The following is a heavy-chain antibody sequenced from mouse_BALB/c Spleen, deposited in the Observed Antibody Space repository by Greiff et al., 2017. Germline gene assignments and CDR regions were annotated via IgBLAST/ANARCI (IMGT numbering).Heavy chain of an antibody. CDR3: ARGWLVREGDAMDY. CDR1: GYNFTSYW. J-gene: IGHJ4*01. D-gene: IGHD2-3*01. CDR2: IYPGSGST. V-gene: IGHV1-55*01. Sequence: VQLQQPGAELVKPGTSVKLSCKASGYNFTSYWINWVKLRPGQGLEWIGDIYPGSGSTNYNEKFKSKATLTVDTSSSTAYLQLSSLASEDSALYYCARGWLVREGDAMDYWGQGTSVTVSS.